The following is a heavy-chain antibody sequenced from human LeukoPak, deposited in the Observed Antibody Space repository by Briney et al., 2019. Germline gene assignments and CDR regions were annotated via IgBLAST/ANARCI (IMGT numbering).Heavy chain of an antibody. CDR1: GGSISSYY. CDR2: IYYSGGT. V-gene: IGHV4-59*08. Sequence: SETLSLTCTVSGGSISSYYWSWIRQPPGKGLEWIGYIYYSGGTNYNPSLKSRVTISVDTSKNQFSLKLSSVTAADTAVHYCARHLLGHYYYGMDVWGQGTTATVSS. D-gene: IGHD1-26*01. CDR3: ARHLLGHYYYGMDV. J-gene: IGHJ6*02.